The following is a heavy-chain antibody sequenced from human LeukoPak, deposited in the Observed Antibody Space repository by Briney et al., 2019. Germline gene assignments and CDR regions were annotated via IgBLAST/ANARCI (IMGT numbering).Heavy chain of an antibody. CDR3: ARESHSGSYYFDY. D-gene: IGHD1-26*01. CDR2: IKQDGSEK. V-gene: IGHV3-7*01. Sequence: PGGSLRLSCAASGFTFSSYWMSWVRQAPGKGLEWVANIKQDGSEKYYVDSVKGRFTISRDSAKNSLYLQMNSLRAEDTAVYYCARESHSGSYYFDYWGQGSLVPVSS. J-gene: IGHJ4*02. CDR1: GFTFSSYW.